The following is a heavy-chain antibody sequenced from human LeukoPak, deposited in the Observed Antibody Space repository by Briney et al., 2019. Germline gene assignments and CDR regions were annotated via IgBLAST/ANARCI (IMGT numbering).Heavy chain of an antibody. CDR2: VYHSGTT. CDR3: ARHSGGYCRSTSCLFFEY. D-gene: IGHD2-2*01. CDR1: SYSISSGYY. J-gene: IGHJ4*02. V-gene: IGHV4-38-2*01. Sequence: PSETLSLTRAVSSYSISSGYYWGWIRQPPGKGLEWIGSVYHSGTTYYNPSLKSRVTISVDTSKNQFSLKLSSVTAADTAVYYCARHSGGYCRSTSCLFFEYWGQGTLVTDSS.